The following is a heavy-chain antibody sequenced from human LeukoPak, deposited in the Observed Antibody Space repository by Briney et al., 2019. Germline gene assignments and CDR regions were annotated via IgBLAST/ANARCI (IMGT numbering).Heavy chain of an antibody. CDR3: AREGITMVRGVHANWFDP. V-gene: IGHV1-2*02. CDR2: INPNSGGT. J-gene: IGHJ5*02. Sequence: ASVKVSCKASGYTFTGYYMHWVRQAPGQGLEWMGWINPNSGGTNYAQKFQGRVTMTRDTSISTAYMELSRLRSDDTAVYYCAREGITMVRGVHANWFDPWGQGTLVTVSS. D-gene: IGHD3-10*01. CDR1: GYTFTGYY.